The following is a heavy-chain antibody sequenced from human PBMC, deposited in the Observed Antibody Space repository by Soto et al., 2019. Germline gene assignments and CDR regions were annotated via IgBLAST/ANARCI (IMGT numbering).Heavy chain of an antibody. CDR1: GFTFSSYG. CDR2: IWYDGSNK. D-gene: IGHD3-22*01. Sequence: QVQLVESGGGVVQPGRSLRLSCAASGFTFSSYGMHWVRQAPGKGLEWVAVIWYDGSNKYYADSVKGRFTISRDNSKNTLYLQMNSLRAEDTAVYYCARGGSSGYYPHFDYWGQGTLVTVSS. CDR3: ARGGSSGYYPHFDY. J-gene: IGHJ4*02. V-gene: IGHV3-33*01.